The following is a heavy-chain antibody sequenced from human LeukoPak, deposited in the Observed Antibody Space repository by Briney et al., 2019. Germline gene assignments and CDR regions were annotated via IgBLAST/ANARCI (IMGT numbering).Heavy chain of an antibody. CDR2: IYYTGIT. Sequence: PSETLSLTCTVSGGSISGYYWSWIRQSPGKGLEWIGYIYYTGITAYNPSLGSRVTISVDRSNNQFSLRLTSVTAADTAVYYCARRHSSRAEEFDPWGQGTLVTVSS. J-gene: IGHJ5*02. CDR3: ARRHSSRAEEFDP. CDR1: GGSISGYY. V-gene: IGHV4-59*01.